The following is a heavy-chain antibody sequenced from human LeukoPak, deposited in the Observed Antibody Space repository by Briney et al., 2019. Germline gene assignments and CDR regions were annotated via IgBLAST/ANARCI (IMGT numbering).Heavy chain of an antibody. CDR3: ARARGTMVRGVPLNWFDP. J-gene: IGHJ5*02. Sequence: ASVKVSCKASGYTFTGYYMHWVRQAPGQGLEWMGRINPNSGGTNYAQKFQGRVTMTRDTSISTAYMELSRLRSDDAAVYYCARARGTMVRGVPLNWFDPWGQGTLVTVSS. CDR2: INPNSGGT. D-gene: IGHD3-10*01. V-gene: IGHV1-2*06. CDR1: GYTFTGYY.